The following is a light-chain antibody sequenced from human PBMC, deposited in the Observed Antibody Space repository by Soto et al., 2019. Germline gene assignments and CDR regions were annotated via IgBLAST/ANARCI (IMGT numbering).Light chain of an antibody. Sequence: EIVLTQSPGTLSLSPGDRATLSCRASHTVSSRFLAWYQQKPGQAPRLLISGASDRATGIPDRFTGSGSGTDFTLTINRLEPEDVAVYYCQQYGSSPFTFGPGTKVEIK. CDR1: HTVSSRF. V-gene: IGKV3-20*01. CDR3: QQYGSSPFT. J-gene: IGKJ3*01. CDR2: GAS.